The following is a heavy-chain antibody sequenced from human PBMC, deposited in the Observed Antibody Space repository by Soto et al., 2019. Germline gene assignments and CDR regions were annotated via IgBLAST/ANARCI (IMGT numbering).Heavy chain of an antibody. J-gene: IGHJ6*02. Sequence: EASVKVSCKASGYTFTSYAMHWVRQAPGQRLEWMGWINAGNGNTKYSQKFQGRVTITRDTSASTAYMELSSLRSEDTAVYYCAREKTYYGMDVWGQGTTVTVSS. CDR3: AREKTYYGMDV. V-gene: IGHV1-3*01. CDR2: INAGNGNT. CDR1: GYTFTSYA.